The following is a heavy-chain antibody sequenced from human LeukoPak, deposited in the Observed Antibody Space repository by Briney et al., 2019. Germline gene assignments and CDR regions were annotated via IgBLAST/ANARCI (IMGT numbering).Heavy chain of an antibody. J-gene: IGHJ6*03. CDR2: IKSKTDGGTT. CDR3: TTGLLWSPAYYYYYYYMDV. CDR1: GFTFSNAW. V-gene: IGHV3-15*01. Sequence: GGSLRLSCAASGFTFSNAWMSWVRQAPGKGLEWVGRIKSKTDGGTTDYAAPVKGRFTISRDDSKNTLYLQMNSLKTEDTAVYYCTTGLLWSPAYYYYYYYMDVWGKGTTVTISS. D-gene: IGHD3-10*01.